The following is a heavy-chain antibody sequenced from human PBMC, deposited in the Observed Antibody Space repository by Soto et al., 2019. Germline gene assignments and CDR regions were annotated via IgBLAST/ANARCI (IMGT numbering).Heavy chain of an antibody. CDR1: GFSVSNNY. CDR3: ARDRGYR. V-gene: IGHV3-66*01. J-gene: IGHJ3*01. Sequence: PLVESGGGLVQPGGSLRLSCAASGFSVSNNYIKWVRQAPGKGLEWVSLIYSGGSTYYADSVKGRFTISRDNSKNTLFLQMNSLRVEDTAVYYCARDRGYRWGQGTMVTVSS. D-gene: IGHD5-12*01. CDR2: IYSGGST.